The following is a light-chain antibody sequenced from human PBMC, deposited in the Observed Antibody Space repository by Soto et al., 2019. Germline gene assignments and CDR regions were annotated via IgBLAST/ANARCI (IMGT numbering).Light chain of an antibody. J-gene: IGKJ5*01. Sequence: EIVMTQSPATLSVSPGERATLSCRASQSVSGNLAWYQQIPGQAPRLLIYGASTRATGIPARFSGSGSGTEFTLTISSLQSEDFAVYYYQQYNNWPPITFGQGTRLEIK. V-gene: IGKV3-15*01. CDR1: QSVSGN. CDR3: QQYNNWPPIT. CDR2: GAS.